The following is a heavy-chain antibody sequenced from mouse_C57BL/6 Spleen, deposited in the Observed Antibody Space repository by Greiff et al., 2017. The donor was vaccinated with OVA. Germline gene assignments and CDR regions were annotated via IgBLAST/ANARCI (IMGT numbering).Heavy chain of an antibody. D-gene: IGHD2-1*01. CDR3: ARSEGNYVAMDY. J-gene: IGHJ4*01. V-gene: IGHV1-55*01. CDR2: IYPGSGST. Sequence: QVQLQQPGAELVKPGASVKMSCKASGYTFTSYWITWVKQRPGQGLEWIGDIYPGSGSTNYNEKFKSKATLTVDTSSSTAYMQRSSLTSEDAAVYYCARSEGNYVAMDYWGQGTSVTVSS. CDR1: GYTFTSYW.